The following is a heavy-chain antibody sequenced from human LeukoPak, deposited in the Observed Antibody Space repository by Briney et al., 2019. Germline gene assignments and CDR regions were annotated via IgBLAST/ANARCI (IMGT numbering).Heavy chain of an antibody. CDR3: AKLAHYDFWSGYSDY. CDR1: GFTFSSYA. D-gene: IGHD3-3*01. J-gene: IGHJ4*02. V-gene: IGHV3-23*01. Sequence: GGSLRLSCAASGFTFSSYAMSWVRQAPGKGLEWVSAISGSGGSTYYADSVKGRSTISRDNSKNTLYLQTNSLRAEDTAVYYCAKLAHYDFWSGYSDYWGQGTLVTVSS. CDR2: ISGSGGST.